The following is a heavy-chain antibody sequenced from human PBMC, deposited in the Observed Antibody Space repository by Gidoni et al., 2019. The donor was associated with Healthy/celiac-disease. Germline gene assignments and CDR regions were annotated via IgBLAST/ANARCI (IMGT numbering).Heavy chain of an antibody. CDR2: ISAYNGNT. Sequence: QVQLVQSGAEVKKPGASVKVSCKASGYTFTSYGLSWVRQAPGHGLEWLGWISAYNGNTNYAQKLQGRVTMTTDTSTSTAYMELRSLRSDDTAVYYCARGYYPGGIAVAGAAPEDAFDIWGQGTMVTVSS. CDR1: GYTFTSYG. J-gene: IGHJ3*02. V-gene: IGHV1-18*01. D-gene: IGHD6-19*01. CDR3: ARGYYPGGIAVAGAAPEDAFDI.